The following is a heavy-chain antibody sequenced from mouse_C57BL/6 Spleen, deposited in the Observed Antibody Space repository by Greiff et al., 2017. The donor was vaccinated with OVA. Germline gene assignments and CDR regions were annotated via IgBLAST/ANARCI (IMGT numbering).Heavy chain of an antibody. CDR1: GYTFTDHT. D-gene: IGHD2-5*01. J-gene: IGHJ4*01. Sequence: VKLQESDAELVKPGASVKISCKVSGYTFTDHTIHWMKQRPEQGLEWIGYIYPRYGSTKYNEKFKGKATLTADKSSSTAYMQLNSLTSEDSAVYFCARSSDYSNYPWDMDDWGQGTSVTVAS. CDR2: IYPRYGST. V-gene: IGHV1-78*01. CDR3: ARSSDYSNYPWDMDD.